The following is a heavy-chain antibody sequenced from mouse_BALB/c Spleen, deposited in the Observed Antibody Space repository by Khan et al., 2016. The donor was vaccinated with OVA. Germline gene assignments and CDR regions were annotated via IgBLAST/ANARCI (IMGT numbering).Heavy chain of an antibody. Sequence: QIQLVQSGPELKKPGETVKISCKASGYTFTNYGMNWVKQTPGQGLKWMGWINTYTGEPTYVDDFKGRFAFSLETSASTAYLQINNLKNEDTATYFCARHHYFSDVMVYWGQGTSVTVSS. V-gene: IGHV9-3-1*01. CDR3: ARHHYFSDVMVY. J-gene: IGHJ4*01. D-gene: IGHD1-1*01. CDR1: GYTFTNYG. CDR2: INTYTGEP.